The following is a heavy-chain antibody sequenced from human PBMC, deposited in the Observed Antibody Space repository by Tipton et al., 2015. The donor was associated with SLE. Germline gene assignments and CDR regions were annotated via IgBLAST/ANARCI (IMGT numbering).Heavy chain of an antibody. CDR1: GFTVSSCA. Sequence: SLRLSCAASGFTVSSCAMHWVRQAPGKGLEWVANIRSDGSNKYYADSVKGRFTISRDNSNNTLYLQMNSLRVEDTAVYHCAKGGKIGNYYFDYWGQGTLVTVSS. CDR3: AKGGKIGNYYFDY. CDR2: IRSDGSNK. D-gene: IGHD1-7*01. V-gene: IGHV3-30*02. J-gene: IGHJ4*02.